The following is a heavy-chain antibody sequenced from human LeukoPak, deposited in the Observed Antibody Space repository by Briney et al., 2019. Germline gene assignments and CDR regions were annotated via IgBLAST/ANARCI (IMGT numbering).Heavy chain of an antibody. Sequence: PGGSLRLSCAASGFTFSSDWMHWVLQALGKGLVWVSRINGDGSIPYYADSVKGRFTISRDNAKNTLYLQMNSLRAEDTAVYYCARDRDITGTMPLDYWGQGTLVTVSS. D-gene: IGHD1-7*01. CDR2: INGDGSIP. J-gene: IGHJ4*02. V-gene: IGHV3-74*01. CDR1: GFTFSSDW. CDR3: ARDRDITGTMPLDY.